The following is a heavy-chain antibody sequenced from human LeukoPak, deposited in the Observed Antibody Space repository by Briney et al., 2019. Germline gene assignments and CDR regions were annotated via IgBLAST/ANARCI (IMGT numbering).Heavy chain of an antibody. D-gene: IGHD2-2*02. Sequence: GGSLRLSCAASGFTFSSYGMHWVRQAPGKGLEWVAFIRYDGSNKYYADSVKGRFTISRDNSKNTLYLQMNSLRAEDTAVYYCAKVYCSSTSCYKPNEFDYWGQGTLVTVSS. V-gene: IGHV3-30*02. CDR1: GFTFSSYG. CDR3: AKVYCSSTSCYKPNEFDY. J-gene: IGHJ4*02. CDR2: IRYDGSNK.